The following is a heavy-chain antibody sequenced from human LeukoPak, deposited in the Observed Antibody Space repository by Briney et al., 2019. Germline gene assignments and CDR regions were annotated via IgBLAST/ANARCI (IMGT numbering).Heavy chain of an antibody. CDR1: GFTFSSYA. CDR2: ISGSGGST. J-gene: IGHJ6*03. Sequence: GGSLRLSCAASGFTFSSYAVSWVRQAPGKGLERVSAISGSGGSTYYADSVKGRFTISRDNSKNTLSLQMNSLRAEDTAVYFCAKSSGADHYYYYYMDVWGKGTTVTISS. V-gene: IGHV3-23*01. CDR3: AKSSGADHYYYYYMDV. D-gene: IGHD1-26*01.